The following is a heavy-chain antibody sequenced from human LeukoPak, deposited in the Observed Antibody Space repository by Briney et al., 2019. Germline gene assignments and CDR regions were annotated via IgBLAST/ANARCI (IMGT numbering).Heavy chain of an antibody. D-gene: IGHD2-2*01. CDR2: ISGSGGST. V-gene: IGHV3-23*01. CDR3: AKDLKYCSSTSCPYYFDY. Sequence: TGGSLRLSCAASGFTFSSYAMSWVRQAPGKWLEWVSAISGSGGSTYYADSVKGRFTISRDNSKNTLYLQMNSLRAEDTAVYYCAKDLKYCSSTSCPYYFDYWGQGTLVTVSS. J-gene: IGHJ4*02. CDR1: GFTFSSYA.